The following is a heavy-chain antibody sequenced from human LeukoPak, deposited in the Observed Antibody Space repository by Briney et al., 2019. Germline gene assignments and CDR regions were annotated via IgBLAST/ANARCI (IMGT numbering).Heavy chain of an antibody. CDR1: GFTFSGYI. CDR2: LSSSSTYI. D-gene: IGHD5-12*01. J-gene: IGHJ4*02. CDR3: ARVRRRSSAYDYSGY. Sequence: GGSQILSCAASGFTFSGYIMNWGRQAPGKGLEWVSALSSSSTYIYYVDSVKGRFTISRDNAKNSLYLQMNSLRAEDTAIYFCARVRRRSSAYDYSGYWGPGTLVTVSA. V-gene: IGHV3-21*06.